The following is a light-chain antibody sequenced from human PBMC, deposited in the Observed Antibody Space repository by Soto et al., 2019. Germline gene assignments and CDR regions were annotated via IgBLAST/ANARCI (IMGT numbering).Light chain of an antibody. CDR1: QSVSSNF. J-gene: IGKJ2*01. CDR2: DAS. CDR3: QQFGGSPMYT. Sequence: EVVLTQSPVALSLSPGERSTLSCRTSQSVSSNFLAWYQQRPGQAPRLLISDASSRAPGIPDRFSGSGSGTEFTLSISSPEPEDSAMYFCQQFGGSPMYTFGQGTKLEIK. V-gene: IGKV3-20*01.